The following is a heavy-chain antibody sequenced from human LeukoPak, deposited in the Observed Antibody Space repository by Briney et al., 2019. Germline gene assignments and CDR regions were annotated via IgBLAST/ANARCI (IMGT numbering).Heavy chain of an antibody. D-gene: IGHD5/OR15-5a*01. J-gene: IGHJ5*02. CDR2: INPHSRAT. V-gene: IGHV1-2*02. CDR3: VTTSVTHTRDP. Sequence: ASVKVSCKASGNDFGDFYFNWVRQAPGRGLEWVGWINPHSRATHYAQRFRGRVTMEATITTAYMELNSLTSDDTAVYYCVTTSVTHTRDPWGQGTLVTVSS. CDR1: GNDFGDFY.